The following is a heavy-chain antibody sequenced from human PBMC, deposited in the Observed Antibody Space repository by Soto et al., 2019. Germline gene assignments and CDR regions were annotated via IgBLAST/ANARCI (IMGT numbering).Heavy chain of an antibody. Sequence: GASVKVSCKASGYTFINYYIHWVRQAPGQGLEWMGVINPNGGSTVYAQKFQGRVTLTRDTSTSTVNVELSSLRSDDTAVYFCVRATAARQRDYSYHYYLHIWGKGTTVTVSS. J-gene: IGHJ6*03. V-gene: IGHV1-46*03. CDR3: VRATAARQRDYSYHYYLHI. D-gene: IGHD6-6*01. CDR2: INPNGGST. CDR1: GYTFINYY.